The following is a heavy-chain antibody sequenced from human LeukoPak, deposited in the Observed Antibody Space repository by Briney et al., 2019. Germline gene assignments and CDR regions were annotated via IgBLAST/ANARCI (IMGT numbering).Heavy chain of an antibody. V-gene: IGHV4-4*07. CDR1: GGSISSYY. Sequence: PSETLSLTCTVSGGSISSYYWSWIRQPPGKGLEWIGRIYTSGSTNYNPSLKSRVTMPVDTSKNQFSLKLSSVTAADTAVYYCARDRTYLGPGYMDVWGKGTTVTVSS. D-gene: IGHD7-27*01. CDR3: ARDRTYLGPGYMDV. J-gene: IGHJ6*03. CDR2: IYTSGST.